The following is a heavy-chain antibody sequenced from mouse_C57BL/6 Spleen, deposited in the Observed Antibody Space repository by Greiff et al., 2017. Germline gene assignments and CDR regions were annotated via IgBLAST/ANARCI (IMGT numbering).Heavy chain of an antibody. D-gene: IGHD1-1*01. Sequence: VQLQQPGAELVKPGASVKMSCKASGYTFTSYWITWVKQRPGQGLEWIGDIYPGSGSTNYNEKFKSKATLTVDTSSSTAYMQLSSLTSEDSAVYYCARGDTAVVVRNYAMDYWGQGTSVTVSS. CDR3: ARGDTAVVVRNYAMDY. CDR1: GYTFTSYW. J-gene: IGHJ4*01. V-gene: IGHV1-55*01. CDR2: IYPGSGST.